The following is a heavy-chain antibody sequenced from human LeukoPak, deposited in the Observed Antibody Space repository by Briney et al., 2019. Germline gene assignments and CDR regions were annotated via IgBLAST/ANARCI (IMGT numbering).Heavy chain of an antibody. V-gene: IGHV4-39*01. CDR1: GGSISSSSYY. D-gene: IGHD5-12*01. CDR3: ARHIVATIGFDY. J-gene: IGHJ4*02. Sequence: SETLSLTCTVSGGSISSSSYYWGWIRQPPGKGLEWIGSIYHSGSTYYNPSLKSRVTISVDTSKNQFSLKLSSVTAADTAVYYCARHIVATIGFDYWGQGTLVTVSS. CDR2: IYHSGST.